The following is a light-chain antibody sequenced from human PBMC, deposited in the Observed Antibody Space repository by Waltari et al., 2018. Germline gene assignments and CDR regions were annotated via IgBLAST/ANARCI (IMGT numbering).Light chain of an antibody. V-gene: IGLV2-8*01. CDR2: EVS. CDR3: SSYAGSNNWV. Sequence: QSALTQPPSASGSPGQPVTISCTGTRRDVGGYNYVSWYQQHPRKAPKLMIYEVSKRPSGVPDRFSGSKSGNTASLTVSGLQAEDEADYYCSSYAGSNNWVFGGGTKLTVL. CDR1: RRDVGGYNY. J-gene: IGLJ3*02.